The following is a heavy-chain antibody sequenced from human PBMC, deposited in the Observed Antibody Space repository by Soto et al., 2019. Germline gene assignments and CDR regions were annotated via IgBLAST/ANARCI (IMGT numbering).Heavy chain of an antibody. Sequence: ASVKVSCKASGYTFISYGISWLREAPGQGLEWMGWISAYNGYINYAQNLQGRVTMTTDTSTSTAYMELRSLRSDDTAVYYCARDLRVGYSNAVRFDFWGQGTLVTVSS. CDR3: ARDLRVGYSNAVRFDF. CDR1: GYTFISYG. CDR2: ISAYNGYI. J-gene: IGHJ4*02. V-gene: IGHV1-18*04. D-gene: IGHD6-13*01.